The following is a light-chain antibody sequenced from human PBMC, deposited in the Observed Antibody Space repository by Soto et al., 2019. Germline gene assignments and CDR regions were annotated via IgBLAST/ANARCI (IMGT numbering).Light chain of an antibody. J-gene: IGKJ3*01. Sequence: DIQMTQSPSSLSASVGDRVTITCQASQDISNYLNWYQQKPRKAPKLLIYDASNLETGVPSRFSGSGSGTDVTFTISSLQPEDIATYYCQQYDNLPVFTFGPGTKVDIK. CDR1: QDISNY. CDR2: DAS. V-gene: IGKV1-33*01. CDR3: QQYDNLPVFT.